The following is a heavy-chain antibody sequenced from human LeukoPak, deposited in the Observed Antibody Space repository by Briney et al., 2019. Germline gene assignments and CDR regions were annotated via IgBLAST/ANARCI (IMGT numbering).Heavy chain of an antibody. CDR2: INHSGST. CDR3: AKGFEIFDSGYDLRVLDY. J-gene: IGHJ4*02. V-gene: IGHV4-34*01. CDR1: GGSFSGYY. Sequence: SETLSLTCAVYGGSFSGYYWSWIRQPPGKGLEWIGEINHSGSTNYNPSLKSRVTISVDTSKNQFSLKLSSVTAADTAVYYCAKGFEIFDSGYDLRVLDYWGQGTLVTVPS. D-gene: IGHD5-12*01.